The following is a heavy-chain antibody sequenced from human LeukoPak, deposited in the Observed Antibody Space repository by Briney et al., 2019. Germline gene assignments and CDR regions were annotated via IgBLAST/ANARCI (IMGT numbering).Heavy chain of an antibody. CDR2: INPNSGGT. J-gene: IGHJ5*02. CDR1: GGTFSSYA. CDR3: ARVRSGSLDDSSGPNWFDP. V-gene: IGHV1-2*02. D-gene: IGHD3-22*01. Sequence: ASVKVSCKASGGTFSSYAISWVRQAPGQGLEWMGWINPNSGGTNYAQKFQGRVTMTRDTSISTAYMELSRLRSDDTAVYYCARVRSGSLDDSSGPNWFDPWGQGTLVTVSS.